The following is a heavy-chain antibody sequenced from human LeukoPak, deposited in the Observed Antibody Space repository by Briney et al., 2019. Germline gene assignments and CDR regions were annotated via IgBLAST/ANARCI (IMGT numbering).Heavy chain of an antibody. CDR1: GYTFTSYG. Sequence: ASVKVSCKASGYTFTSYGISWVRQAPGQGLEWMGWISAYNGNTNYAQKLQGRVTMTTDTSTSTAYMELRSLRSDDTAVYYCARAPTPPHYDFTNDYWGQGTLVTVSS. J-gene: IGHJ4*02. CDR3: ARAPTPPHYDFTNDY. D-gene: IGHD3-3*01. CDR2: ISAYNGNT. V-gene: IGHV1-18*01.